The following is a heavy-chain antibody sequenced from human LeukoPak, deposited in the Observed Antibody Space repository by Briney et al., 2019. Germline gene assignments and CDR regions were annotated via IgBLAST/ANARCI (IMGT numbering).Heavy chain of an antibody. J-gene: IGHJ4*02. V-gene: IGHV1-18*01. CDR2: ISAYNGNT. CDR3: ARDSPGIAATTGDPY. Sequence: ASVKVSCKASGYTFTSYGISWVRQAPGQGLEWMGWISAYNGNTNYAQKLQGRVTMTADTSTSTAYMELRSLRSDDTAVYYCARDSPGIAATTGDPYWGQGTLVTVSS. D-gene: IGHD6-13*01. CDR1: GYTFTSYG.